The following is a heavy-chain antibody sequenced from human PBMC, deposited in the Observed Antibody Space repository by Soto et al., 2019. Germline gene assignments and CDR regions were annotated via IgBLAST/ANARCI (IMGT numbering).Heavy chain of an antibody. CDR2: ISGSGGST. CDR3: AKDGGYSYGYSPRYYYGMDV. Sequence: EVQLLESGGGLVQPGGSLRLSCAASGFTFSSYAMSWVRQAPGKGLEWVSAISGSGGSTYYADSATRRFTISRDNSKNTLYLQMNSLRAEDTAVYYCAKDGGYSYGYSPRYYYGMDVWGQGTTVTVSS. J-gene: IGHJ6*02. CDR1: GFTFSSYA. V-gene: IGHV3-23*01. D-gene: IGHD5-18*01.